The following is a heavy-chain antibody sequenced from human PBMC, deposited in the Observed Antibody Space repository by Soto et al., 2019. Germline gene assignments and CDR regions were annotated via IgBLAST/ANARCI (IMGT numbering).Heavy chain of an antibody. V-gene: IGHV3-23*01. D-gene: IGHD2-21*01. J-gene: IGHJ4*02. CDR3: AIYCSSCYGVVRHPVYY. CDR1: GFTFSSYA. CDR2: ISGSGGST. Sequence: GGSLRLSCAASGFTFSSYAMSWVRQAPGKGLEWVSAISGSGGSTYYADSVKGRFTISRDNSKNTLYLQMNSLRAEDTAVYYSAIYCSSCYGVVRHPVYYWAQGSLVTVSS.